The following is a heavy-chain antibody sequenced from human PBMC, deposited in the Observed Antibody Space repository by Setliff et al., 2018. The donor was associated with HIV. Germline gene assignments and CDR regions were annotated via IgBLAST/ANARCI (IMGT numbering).Heavy chain of an antibody. CDR2: INTKTGNP. CDR1: GYTLTSYA. Sequence: ASVKVSCKASGYTLTSYAMNWVRQAPGQGLEWMGWINTKTGNPTYAQGFTGRFVLSLDTSVSTAYLQISSLKAEDTAVYYCARGNVVAPAAMPGDIWGQGTMVTVSS. V-gene: IGHV7-4-1*02. D-gene: IGHD2-2*01. J-gene: IGHJ3*02. CDR3: ARGNVVAPAAMPGDI.